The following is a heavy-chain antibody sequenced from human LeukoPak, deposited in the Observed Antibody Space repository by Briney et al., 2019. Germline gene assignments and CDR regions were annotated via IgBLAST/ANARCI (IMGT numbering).Heavy chain of an antibody. J-gene: IGHJ4*02. CDR1: GYSFTSYW. CDR3: ARRRGDTVAGPDY. V-gene: IGHV5-51*01. CDR2: IHPGDSNT. D-gene: IGHD6-19*01. Sequence: GGSLKISCQGSGYSFTSYWIVWVRQMPGQGLEYMGIIHPGDSNTKYSPSFEGQVIISVDKSISTAYLQWSSLKASDSAIYYCARRRGDTVAGPDYWGQGTLVTVSS.